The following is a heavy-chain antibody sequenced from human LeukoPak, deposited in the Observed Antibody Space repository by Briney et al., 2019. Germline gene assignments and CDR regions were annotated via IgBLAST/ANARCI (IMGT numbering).Heavy chain of an antibody. CDR1: GYTFTSYY. CDR2: INPSGGST. Sequence: ASVKVSCKASGYTFTSYYMHWVRQAPGQGLEWMGIINPSGGSTSYAQKFQGRVTMARDTSTSTVYMELSSLRSEDTAVYYCARVGSTVKVVDYWGQGTLVTVSS. CDR3: ARVGSTVKVVDY. D-gene: IGHD4-11*01. J-gene: IGHJ4*02. V-gene: IGHV1-46*03.